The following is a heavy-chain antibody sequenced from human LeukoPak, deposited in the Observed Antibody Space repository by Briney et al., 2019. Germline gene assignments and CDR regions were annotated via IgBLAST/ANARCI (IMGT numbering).Heavy chain of an antibody. V-gene: IGHV1-2*02. Sequence: GASVKVSCKASGYTFTGYYMHWVRQAPGQGLEWMGWINPNSGGTNYAQKFQGRVTMTRNTSISTAYMELSSLRSEDTAVYYCASGYSYGSNWFDPWGQGTLVTVSS. J-gene: IGHJ5*02. D-gene: IGHD5-18*01. CDR2: INPNSGGT. CDR3: ASGYSYGSNWFDP. CDR1: GYTFTGYY.